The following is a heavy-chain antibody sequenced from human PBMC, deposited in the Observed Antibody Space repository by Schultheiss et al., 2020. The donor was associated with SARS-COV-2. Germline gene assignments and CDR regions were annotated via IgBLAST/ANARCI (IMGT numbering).Heavy chain of an antibody. V-gene: IGHV3-7*03. Sequence: GGSLRLSCGASGFIFSSYWMSWVRQSPGKGLEWVANIKQDGSENYYLDSVRGRFTIFRDNARNSLYLQINSVRAEDMAVYYCARAVTRGYSCIDYWGQGTMVTVSS. J-gene: IGHJ4*02. CDR1: GFIFSSYW. D-gene: IGHD5-18*01. CDR2: IKQDGSEN. CDR3: ARAVTRGYSCIDY.